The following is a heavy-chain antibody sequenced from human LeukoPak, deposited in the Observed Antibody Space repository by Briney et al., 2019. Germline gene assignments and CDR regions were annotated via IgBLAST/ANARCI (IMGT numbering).Heavy chain of an antibody. D-gene: IGHD1-26*01. V-gene: IGHV4-59*01. J-gene: IGHJ3*02. Sequence: PSETLSLTCTVSGASISSDYWSWIRQPPGKGLECIGYIFYSGTTNYNPSLKSRVTISVDTSKNQFSLKLSSVTAADAAVYYCARGSGSYYRKSAFDIWGQGTMVTVSS. CDR3: ARGSGSYYRKSAFDI. CDR2: IFYSGTT. CDR1: GASISSDY.